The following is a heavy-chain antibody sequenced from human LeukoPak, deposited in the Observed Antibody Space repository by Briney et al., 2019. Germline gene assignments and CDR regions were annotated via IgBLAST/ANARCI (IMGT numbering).Heavy chain of an antibody. V-gene: IGHV3-11*05. CDR2: ISSSSSYT. CDR1: GFTFSDYY. D-gene: IGHD6-19*01. J-gene: IGHJ3*02. Sequence: GGSLRLSCAASGFTFSDYYTSWIRQAPGKGLEWVSYISSSSSYTNYADSVKGRFTISRDNAKNSLYLQMNSLRAEDTAVYYCARVRKYSSGWYDAFDIWGQGTMVTVSS. CDR3: ARVRKYSSGWYDAFDI.